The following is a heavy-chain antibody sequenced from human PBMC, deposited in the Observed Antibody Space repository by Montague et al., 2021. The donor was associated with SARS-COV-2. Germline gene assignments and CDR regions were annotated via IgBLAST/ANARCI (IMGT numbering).Heavy chain of an antibody. CDR1: GFTFRSVA. D-gene: IGHD3-10*01. CDR3: AKDPFTIGSYFED. J-gene: IGHJ4*02. Sequence: SLRLSCAASGFTFRSVAMTWVRQAPGKGLEWLSSISGSGDRTYYGDSVKGRFTVSRDNSKKLMHLQMNSLRAEDTAVYYCAKDPFTIGSYFEDWGQGTLVTVSS. V-gene: IGHV3-23*01. CDR2: ISGSGDRT.